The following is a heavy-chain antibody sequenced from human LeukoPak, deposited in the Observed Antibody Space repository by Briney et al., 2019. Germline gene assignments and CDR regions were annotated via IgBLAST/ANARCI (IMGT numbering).Heavy chain of an antibody. Sequence: PSETLSLTCAVYGGSFSGYYWSWIRQPPGKGLEWIGEINHSGSTNYKPSLKSRVTISVDTSKNQFSLKLSSVTAADTAVYYCARHHTGIAVAGTDYYYYYMDVWGKGTTVTISS. D-gene: IGHD6-19*01. CDR2: INHSGST. V-gene: IGHV4-34*01. CDR1: GGSFSGYY. CDR3: ARHHTGIAVAGTDYYYYYMDV. J-gene: IGHJ6*03.